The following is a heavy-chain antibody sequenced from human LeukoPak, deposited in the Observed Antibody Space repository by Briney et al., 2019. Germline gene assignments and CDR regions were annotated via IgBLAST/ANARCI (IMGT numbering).Heavy chain of an antibody. D-gene: IGHD2-15*01. J-gene: IGHJ4*02. V-gene: IGHV3-15*01. CDR2: IKSKTDGGTT. CDR3: TTDRLRVAATVKYYFDY. Sequence: PGGSLRLSCAASGFTFSNAWMSWVRQAPGTGLEWVGRIKSKTDGGTTDYAAPVKGRFTISRDDSKNTLYLQMNSLKTEDTAVYYCTTDRLRVAATVKYYFDYWGQGTLVTVSS. CDR1: GFTFSNAW.